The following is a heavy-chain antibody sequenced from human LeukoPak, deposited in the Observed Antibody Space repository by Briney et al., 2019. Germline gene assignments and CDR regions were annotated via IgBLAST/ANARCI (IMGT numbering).Heavy chain of an antibody. D-gene: IGHD2-2*01. CDR3: AKEVVPAASPGVDY. CDR2: IKQDGSEK. V-gene: IGHV3-7*04. CDR1: GFTFSSYW. J-gene: IGHJ4*02. Sequence: GGSLRLSCAASGFTFSSYWMSWVRQAPGKGLEWVANIKQDGSEKYYVDSVKGRFTISRDNAKNSLYLQMNRLRAEDTAVYYCAKEVVPAASPGVDYWGQGTLVTVSS.